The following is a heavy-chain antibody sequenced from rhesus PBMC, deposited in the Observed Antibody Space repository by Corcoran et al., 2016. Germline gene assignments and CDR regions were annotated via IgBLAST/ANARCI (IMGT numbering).Heavy chain of an antibody. D-gene: IGHD6-13*01. V-gene: IGHV1-111*02. CDR1: GYTFTDYY. Sequence: EVQLVQSGAEVKKPGASVKISCKASGYTFTDYYLHWVRQAPGKGLEWMGRVDPEDGEAIHPQKFQDRVSSTADTSTDTAYMELSSLRSEDTAVYYCATGMVLGAAGPDSYFDYWGQGVLVTVSS. J-gene: IGHJ4*01. CDR2: VDPEDGEA. CDR3: ATGMVLGAAGPDSYFDY.